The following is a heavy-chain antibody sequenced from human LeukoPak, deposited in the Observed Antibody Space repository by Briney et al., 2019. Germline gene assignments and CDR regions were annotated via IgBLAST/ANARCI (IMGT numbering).Heavy chain of an antibody. CDR1: GNTFTSFH. Sequence: ASVKVSCKASGNTFTSFHIHWVRQAPGQGLEYMGIIKVYGDTTIYAQRFQGRITMTRDTSTSTVYMELSSLNSEDTAVYYCARESSSTFYFDYWGQGTLVTVSS. J-gene: IGHJ4*02. V-gene: IGHV1-46*01. D-gene: IGHD1-1*01. CDR3: ARESSSTFYFDY. CDR2: IKVYGDTT.